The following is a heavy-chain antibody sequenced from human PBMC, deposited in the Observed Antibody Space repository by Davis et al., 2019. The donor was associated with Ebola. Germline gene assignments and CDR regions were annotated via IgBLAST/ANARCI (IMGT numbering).Heavy chain of an antibody. V-gene: IGHV3-23*01. Sequence: PGGSLRLSCAGSGFTFSSYAMSWVRQAPGKGLEWISAISGIGGSTYYADSVKGRFTVSRDNSKNTLYLQMTSLRVEDTAVYYCAGGDFWSGQFDFWGQGTLVTVSS. CDR1: GFTFSSYA. J-gene: IGHJ4*02. CDR2: ISGIGGST. CDR3: AGGDFWSGQFDF. D-gene: IGHD3-3*01.